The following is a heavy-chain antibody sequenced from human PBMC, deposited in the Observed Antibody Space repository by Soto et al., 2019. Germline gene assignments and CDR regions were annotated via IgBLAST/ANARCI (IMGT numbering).Heavy chain of an antibody. CDR3: ATGVIWIGYFTVDS. CDR1: GGSFGNSA. D-gene: IGHD3-3*01. CDR2: FIPAYRTL. V-gene: IGHV1-69*01. Sequence: QVLLVQSGAEVKKPGSSVKISCKASGGSFGNSAINWVRQTPGQGLEWLGGFIPAYRTLNFAQKFKGRVTITADESTGTAFMTLIGLASNDTAVYYCATGVIWIGYFTVDSWGQGTRVTVSS. J-gene: IGHJ4*02.